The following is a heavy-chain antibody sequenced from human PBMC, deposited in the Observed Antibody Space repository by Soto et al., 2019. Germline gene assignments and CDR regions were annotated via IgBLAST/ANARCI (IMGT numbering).Heavy chain of an antibody. J-gene: IGHJ6*02. Sequence: SETLSLTCAVYGGSFSGYYWSWIRQPPGKGLEWIGEINHSGSTNYNPSLKSRVTISVDTSKNQFSLKLSSVTAADTAVYYCARTRWYYYYGMDVWGQGTTVTVSS. D-gene: IGHD3-16*02. CDR1: GGSFSGYY. CDR3: ARTRWYYYYGMDV. V-gene: IGHV4-34*01. CDR2: INHSGST.